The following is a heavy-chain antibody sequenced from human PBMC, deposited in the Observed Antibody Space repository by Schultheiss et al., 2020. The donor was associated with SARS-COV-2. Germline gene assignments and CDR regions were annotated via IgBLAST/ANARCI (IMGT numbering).Heavy chain of an antibody. V-gene: IGHV3-23*01. D-gene: IGHD1-26*01. J-gene: IGHJ4*02. CDR3: AREWVGATDY. CDR1: GFTFSSYG. Sequence: GGSLRLSCAASGFTFSSYGMHWVRQAPGKGLEWVSVISGSGGSTYYADSVKGRFTISRDNSKNTLYLQMNSLRAEDTAVYYCAREWVGATDYWGQGTLVTVSS. CDR2: ISGSGGST.